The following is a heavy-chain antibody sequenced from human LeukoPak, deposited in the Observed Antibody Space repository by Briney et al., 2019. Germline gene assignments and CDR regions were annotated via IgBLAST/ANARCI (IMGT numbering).Heavy chain of an antibody. Sequence: GASVKVSCKASGYTFTGYYMHWVRQAPGQGLEWMGRINPNSGGTNYAQKFQGRVTMTRDTSISTAYMELSRLRSDDTAVYYCARGSRGLPVFFDQRAHDYGDYEDYWGQGTLVTVSS. D-gene: IGHD4-17*01. CDR1: GYTFTGYY. CDR3: ARGSRGLPVFFDQRAHDYGDYEDY. CDR2: INPNSGGT. J-gene: IGHJ4*02. V-gene: IGHV1-2*06.